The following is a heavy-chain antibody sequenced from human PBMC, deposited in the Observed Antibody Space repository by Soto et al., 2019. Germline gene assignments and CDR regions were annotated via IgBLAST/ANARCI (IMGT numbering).Heavy chain of an antibody. V-gene: IGHV1-69*13. CDR1: GGTFSSYA. CDR2: IIPIFGTA. D-gene: IGHD5-12*01. J-gene: IGHJ4*02. Sequence: SVKVSCKASGGTFSSYAISWVRQAPGQGLEWMGGIIPIFGTANYAQKFQGRVTITADESTSTAYMELSSLRSEDTAVYYCARDGPGYSGYDPLDYWGQGTLVTVSS. CDR3: ARDGPGYSGYDPLDY.